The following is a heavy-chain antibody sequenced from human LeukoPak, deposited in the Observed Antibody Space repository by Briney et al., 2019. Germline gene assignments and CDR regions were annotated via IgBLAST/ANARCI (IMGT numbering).Heavy chain of an antibody. J-gene: IGHJ6*03. CDR1: GYTFTSYY. Sequence: GASVKVSCKASGYTFTSYYMHWVRQAPGQGLEWIGIINPSVGGTTYAQKLQGRVTMTRDTSTSTVFMELSSLRSEDTAVYYCARDRDILTAGYMDVWAKGTTVTVSS. CDR2: INPSVGGT. V-gene: IGHV1-46*01. D-gene: IGHD3-9*01. CDR3: ARDRDILTAGYMDV.